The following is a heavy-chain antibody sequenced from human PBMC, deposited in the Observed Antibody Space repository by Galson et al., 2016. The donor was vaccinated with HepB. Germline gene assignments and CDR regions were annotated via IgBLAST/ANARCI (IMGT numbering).Heavy chain of an antibody. J-gene: IGHJ4*02. CDR2: ISYDGRQK. V-gene: IGHV3-30*04. CDR3: ARDFGGGGDCYVDS. CDR1: GFSFSSYA. Sequence: SLRLSCAASGFSFSSYAIHWVRQAPGKGLEWVAIISYDGRQKFYADSVKGRFTISRDNSKNTLYLQMNSLTAEDTAVYYCARDFGGGGDCYVDSWGQGTLVTVSP. D-gene: IGHD2-21*02.